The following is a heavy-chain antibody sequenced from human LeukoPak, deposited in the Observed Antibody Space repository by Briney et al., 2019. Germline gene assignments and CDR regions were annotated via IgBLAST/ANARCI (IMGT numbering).Heavy chain of an antibody. CDR3: AAAKGARDYFDY. CDR1: GFTFSSYG. D-gene: IGHD1-26*01. V-gene: IGHV3-30*02. Sequence: PGGSLRLSCAASGFTFSSYGMHWVRQAPGKGLEWVAFIRYDGSNKYYADSVKGRFTIPRDNSKNTLYLQMNSLRAEDTAVYYCAAAKGARDYFDYWGQGTLVTVSS. J-gene: IGHJ4*02. CDR2: IRYDGSNK.